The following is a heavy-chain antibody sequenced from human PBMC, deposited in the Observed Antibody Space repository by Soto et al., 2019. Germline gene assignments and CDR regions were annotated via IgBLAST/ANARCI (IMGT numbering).Heavy chain of an antibody. CDR3: ARDRFRYNWNDFPYYYYGMDV. D-gene: IGHD1-1*01. V-gene: IGHV3-30-3*01. J-gene: IGHJ6*02. CDR2: ISYDGSNK. Sequence: QVQLVESGGGVVQPGRSLRLSCAASGFTFSSYAMHWVRQAPGKGLEWVAVISYDGSNKYYADSVKGRFTISRDNSKNTLYLQKNSLRTEEKGVYYCARDRFRYNWNDFPYYYYGMDVWGQGTTVTVSS. CDR1: GFTFSSYA.